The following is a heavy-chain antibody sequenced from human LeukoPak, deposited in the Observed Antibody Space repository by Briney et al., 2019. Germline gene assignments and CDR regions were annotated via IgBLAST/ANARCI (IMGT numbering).Heavy chain of an antibody. Sequence: SETLSLTCTVSGGSISTYYWTWIRQPAGKGLEWIGRARTSGSTDYNPSLKSRVTMSVDTSKNQFSMSLSSVTAADTAVYYCAKNYDGAFDSWGQGTLVTVSS. D-gene: IGHD3-10*01. CDR3: AKNYDGAFDS. CDR2: ARTSGST. CDR1: GGSISTYY. V-gene: IGHV4-4*07. J-gene: IGHJ4*02.